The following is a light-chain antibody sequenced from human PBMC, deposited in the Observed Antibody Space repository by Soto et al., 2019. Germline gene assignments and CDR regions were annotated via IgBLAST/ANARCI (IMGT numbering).Light chain of an antibody. J-gene: IGKJ4*01. CDR3: QEYGGSPPRIT. V-gene: IGKV3-20*01. CDR2: GES. CDR1: RSVASNY. Sequence: EIVLTQSPGTLSLSPGERATLSCRASRSVASNYIVWYQQKPGQAPRLLIYGESGRATGIPDRFSGSGSETAFTLTISRLEPEDFAVYYCQEYGGSPPRITFGGGTKVDIK.